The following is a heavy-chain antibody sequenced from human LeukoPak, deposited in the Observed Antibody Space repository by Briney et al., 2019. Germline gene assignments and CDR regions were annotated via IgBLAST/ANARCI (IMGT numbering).Heavy chain of an antibody. D-gene: IGHD6-19*01. Sequence: PGRSLRLSCAASGFTFDDYAMHWVRQAPGKGLEWVSGISWNSGSIGYADSVKGRFTISRDNAKNSLYLQMNSLRAEDTALYYCAKDAPVACTATYQFDYWGQGTLVTVSS. V-gene: IGHV3-9*01. J-gene: IGHJ4*02. CDR2: ISWNSGSI. CDR3: AKDAPVACTATYQFDY. CDR1: GFTFDDYA.